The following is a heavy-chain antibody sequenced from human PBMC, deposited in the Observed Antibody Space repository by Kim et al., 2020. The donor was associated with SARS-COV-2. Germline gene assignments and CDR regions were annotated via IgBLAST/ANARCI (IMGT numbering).Heavy chain of an antibody. Sequence: GGSLRLSCAASGFTVSSNYMSWVRQAPGKGLEWVSVIYSGGSTYYADSVKGRFTISRDNSKNTLYLQMNSLRADDTAVYYCARDLRVTTSPMIPFDIWGQGTMVTVSS. CDR2: IYSGGST. D-gene: IGHD4-17*01. CDR3: ARDLRVTTSPMIPFDI. J-gene: IGHJ3*02. V-gene: IGHV3-66*01. CDR1: GFTVSSNY.